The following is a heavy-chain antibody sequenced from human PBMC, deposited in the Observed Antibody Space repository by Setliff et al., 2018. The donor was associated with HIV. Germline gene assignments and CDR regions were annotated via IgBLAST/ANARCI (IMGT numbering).Heavy chain of an antibody. V-gene: IGHV4-59*11. D-gene: IGHD3-10*01. Sequence: SETLSLPCTVSGGSISSHYWSWIRQPPGKGLEWIGYIYYSGSTNYNPPLKSRFTISVDTSKNQFSLKLSSVTAADTAVYYCARDGPLEGSYRYYYYYMDVWGKGTTVTVSS. CDR1: GGSISSHY. J-gene: IGHJ6*03. CDR3: ARDGPLEGSYRYYYYYMDV. CDR2: IYYSGST.